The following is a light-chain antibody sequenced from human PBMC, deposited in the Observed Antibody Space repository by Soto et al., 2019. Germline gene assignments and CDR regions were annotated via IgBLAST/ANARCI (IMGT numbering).Light chain of an antibody. V-gene: IGLV2-23*02. Sequence: QSALTQPASMSGSPGQSITISCTGTSSDVGSYNLVSWFQQHPGKVPKLLIYEVTKRPSGVSNRFSGSKSGNTASLTLSGLQAEDEADYHCCSYAGSSTYVFGTGTKLTVL. CDR3: CSYAGSSTYV. CDR1: SSDVGSYNL. J-gene: IGLJ1*01. CDR2: EVT.